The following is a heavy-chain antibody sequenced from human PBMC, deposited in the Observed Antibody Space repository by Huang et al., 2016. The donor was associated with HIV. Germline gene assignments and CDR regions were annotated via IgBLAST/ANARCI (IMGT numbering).Heavy chain of an antibody. V-gene: IGHV4-34*01. Sequence: QVQLQQWGAGLLKPSETLSLTCAVYGGSFSGYYWSWIRQSPGKGLEWSGEINHSGSTNHNPSLKSRLTISVDTSKNQFSLKLSSVTAADTAVYYCARERMMSWLDDHDAFDIWGQGTMVTVSS. J-gene: IGHJ3*02. CDR2: INHSGST. CDR1: GGSFSGYY. CDR3: ARERMMSWLDDHDAFDI. D-gene: IGHD1-1*01.